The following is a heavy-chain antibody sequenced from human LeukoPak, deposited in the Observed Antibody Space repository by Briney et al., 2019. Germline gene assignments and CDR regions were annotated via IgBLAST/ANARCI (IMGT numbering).Heavy chain of an antibody. CDR1: GFTFSSYW. CDR3: ARDWDAAAY. D-gene: IGHD6-13*01. CDR2: IKYDGSEK. J-gene: IGHJ4*02. Sequence: AGGSLRLSCEASGFTFSSYWMSWVRQAPGRGLEWVANIKYDGSEKYHVDSVKGRFTISRDNAKNSMYLQMNSLRVEDTAVYYCARDWDAAAYWGQGTLVTVSS. V-gene: IGHV3-7*01.